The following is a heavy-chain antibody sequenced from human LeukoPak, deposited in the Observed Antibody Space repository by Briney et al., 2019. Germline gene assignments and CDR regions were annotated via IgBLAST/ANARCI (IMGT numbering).Heavy chain of an antibody. CDR3: ARGGDGYKSPWFDP. J-gene: IGHJ5*02. D-gene: IGHD5-24*01. CDR2: VYYTGTT. CDR1: GGSISSYY. Sequence: SEILSLTCTVSGGSISSYYWSWIRQPPGKGLEWIGYVYYTGTTNYNPSLKSRDTISLHTSENQFSLELSSVTAADTAVYYCARGGDGYKSPWFDPWGQGTLVTVSS. V-gene: IGHV4-59*01.